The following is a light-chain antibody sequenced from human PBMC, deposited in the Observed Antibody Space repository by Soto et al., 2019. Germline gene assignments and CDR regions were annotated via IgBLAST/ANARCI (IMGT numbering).Light chain of an antibody. V-gene: IGKV1-5*01. CDR2: DAT. CDR1: QSISSW. Sequence: DIQMTQSPSTLSASVGDRVTITCRASQSISSWLAWFQQKPGKVPKLLISDATRFERGVPSRFSGSGSGTEFTLTISSLQPDDSATYYCQQYNSHSRTFGQGTKVEIK. CDR3: QQYNSHSRT. J-gene: IGKJ1*01.